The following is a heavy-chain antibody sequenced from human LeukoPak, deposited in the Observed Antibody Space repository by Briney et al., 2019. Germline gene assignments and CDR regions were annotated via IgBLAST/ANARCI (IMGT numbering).Heavy chain of an antibody. CDR3: AKDRSDFWSGYCLDY. J-gene: IGHJ4*02. CDR1: GFTFSSYA. V-gene: IGHV3-23*01. Sequence: SGGSLRLSCAASGFTFSSYAMSWVRQAPGKGLEWISVISVSGGSTYYADSVKGRFTISRDNSKNTLYLQMNSLRAEDTAVYYCAKDRSDFWSGYCLDYWGQGTLVTVSS. D-gene: IGHD3-3*01. CDR2: ISVSGGST.